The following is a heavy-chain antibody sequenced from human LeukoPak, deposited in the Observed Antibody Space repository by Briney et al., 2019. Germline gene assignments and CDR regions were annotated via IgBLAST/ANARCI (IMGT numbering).Heavy chain of an antibody. Sequence: GESLKISCKGSGCSFTSYWIGWVRQMPGKGLEWMGIIYPGDSDTRYSPPFQGQVTISADKPISTAYLQWSSLKASDTAMYYCARHRTYYDILTGYFLDYWGQGTLVTVSS. CDR1: GCSFTSYW. CDR3: ARHRTYYDILTGYFLDY. CDR2: IYPGDSDT. V-gene: IGHV5-51*01. J-gene: IGHJ4*02. D-gene: IGHD3-9*01.